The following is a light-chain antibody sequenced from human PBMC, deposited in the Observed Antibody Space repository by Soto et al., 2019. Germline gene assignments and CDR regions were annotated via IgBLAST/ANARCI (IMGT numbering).Light chain of an antibody. CDR2: GAS. CDR1: QSVSSSY. J-gene: IGKJ1*01. CDR3: QQYSNWPRT. V-gene: IGKV3-20*01. Sequence: EIVLTQSPGTLSLSPWERATLSCRASQSVSSSYLAWYQQKPGQAPRLLIYGASSRATGIPDRFSGSGSGTDFTLTISRLEPEDFAVYYCQQYSNWPRTFGQGTKVDIK.